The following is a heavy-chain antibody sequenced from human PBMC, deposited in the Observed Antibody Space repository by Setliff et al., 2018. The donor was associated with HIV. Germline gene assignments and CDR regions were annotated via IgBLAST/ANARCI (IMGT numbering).Heavy chain of an antibody. V-gene: IGHV4-39*01. CDR1: GGSVSDTSYY. CDR2: VYYSGGT. D-gene: IGHD5-12*01. CDR3: ARLGDSGYDFRGYFDY. Sequence: SETLSLTCTVSGGSVSDTSYYWGWIRQPPGKGLEWLANVYYSGGTYYNPSLNSRVTISVDTSRNQFSLKLTSVTAADTALYFCARLGDSGYDFRGYFDYWGQGKLGTV. J-gene: IGHJ4*02.